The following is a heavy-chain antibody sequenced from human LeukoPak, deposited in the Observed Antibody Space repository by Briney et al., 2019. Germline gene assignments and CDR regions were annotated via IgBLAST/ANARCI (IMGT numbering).Heavy chain of an antibody. J-gene: IGHJ6*02. CDR3: ARNNGMDV. Sequence: GGTLRLSCEASGFTVSSNYMTWVRQVPGRGPEWVANVNRDGSETYYLDSVKGRFTISKDNAKNSLYLQMNSLRAEDTALYHCARNNGMDVWGQGTTVIVSS. V-gene: IGHV3-7*03. CDR1: GFTVSSNY. CDR2: VNRDGSET.